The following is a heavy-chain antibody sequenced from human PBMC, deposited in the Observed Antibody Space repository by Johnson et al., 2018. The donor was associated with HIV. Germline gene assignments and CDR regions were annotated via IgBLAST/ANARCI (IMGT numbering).Heavy chain of an antibody. Sequence: QVQLVESGGGVVQPGRSLRLSCAASGFTFSSYDMHWVRQAPGKGLEWVAHISYDGSNKYYADSVKGRFTISRDNSKNTLYLQMNSLRAEDTAVYYCASVYYNILTGYYYDALDMWGQGTMVTVSS. CDR1: GFTFSSYD. D-gene: IGHD3-9*01. CDR2: ISYDGSNK. V-gene: IGHV3-30-3*01. J-gene: IGHJ3*02. CDR3: ASVYYNILTGYYYDALDM.